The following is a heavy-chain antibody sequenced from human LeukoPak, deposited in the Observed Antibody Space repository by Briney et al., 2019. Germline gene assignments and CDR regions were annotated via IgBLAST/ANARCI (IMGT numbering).Heavy chain of an antibody. D-gene: IGHD3-22*01. V-gene: IGHV1-3*01. CDR3: ARDLPAHTMIVAYNWFDP. CDR1: GYTFNSYA. Sequence: ASVKVSCKASGYTFNSYAMHWVRQAPGQRLEWMGWINAGNGNTKYSQKFQGRVTITRDTSASTAYMELSSLRSEDTAVYYCARDLPAHTMIVAYNWFDPWGQGTLVTVSS. J-gene: IGHJ5*02. CDR2: INAGNGNT.